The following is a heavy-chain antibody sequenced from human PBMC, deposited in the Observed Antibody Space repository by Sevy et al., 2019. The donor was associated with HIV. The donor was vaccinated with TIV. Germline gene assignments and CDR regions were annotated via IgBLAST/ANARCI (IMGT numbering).Heavy chain of an antibody. D-gene: IGHD3-10*01. Sequence: GGSLRLSCAASGFPFSSYEMHWVRQAPGKGLEWVSKISPSGNNINYADSVQGRLTISRDHDKNSLYLVMTSLRAEYTAVYYRARIASVYGSAYWGQGTLVTVSS. V-gene: IGHV3-48*03. CDR2: ISPSGNNI. CDR1: GFPFSSYE. CDR3: ARIASVYGSAY. J-gene: IGHJ4*02.